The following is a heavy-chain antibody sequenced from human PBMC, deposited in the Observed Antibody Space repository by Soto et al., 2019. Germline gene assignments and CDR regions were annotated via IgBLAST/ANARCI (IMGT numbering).Heavy chain of an antibody. J-gene: IGHJ4*02. Sequence: GGSLRLSCAAPGFNFIIHALHWVRQAPGKGLEWVAVLSPNGKNQYYADSVKGRFTISSDTFTSTLFLQMTSLTPEDTAVYYCASGADFSYHTSRYWGPGTLVTVSS. V-gene: IGHV3-30*04. CDR2: LSPNGKNQ. D-gene: IGHD2-2*01. CDR3: ASGADFSYHTSRY. CDR1: GFNFIIHA.